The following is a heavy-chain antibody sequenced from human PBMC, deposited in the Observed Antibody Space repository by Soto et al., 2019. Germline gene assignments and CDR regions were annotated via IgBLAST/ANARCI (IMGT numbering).Heavy chain of an antibody. D-gene: IGHD3-22*01. CDR1: GGSVISSSYY. CDR2: IYYSGST. J-gene: IGHJ4*02. CDR3: ARTPLTMIVVVLAPYYFDY. Sequence: SETLSLTCTVSGGSVISSSYYWGWIRQPPGKGLEWIGSIYYSGSTYYNPSLKSRVTISVDTSKNQFSLKLSSVTAADTAVYYCARTPLTMIVVVLAPYYFDYWGQGTLVTVSS. V-gene: IGHV4-39*01.